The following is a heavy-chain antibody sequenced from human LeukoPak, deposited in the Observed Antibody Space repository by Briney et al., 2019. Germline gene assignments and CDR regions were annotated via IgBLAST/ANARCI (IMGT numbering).Heavy chain of an antibody. V-gene: IGHV1-69*13. CDR1: GYTLTELS. D-gene: IGHD2-2*01. CDR2: IIPIFGTA. CDR3: ARGIVVVPAAMVGYFDY. J-gene: IGHJ4*02. Sequence: SVKVSCKVSGYTLTELSMHWVRQAPGQGLEWMGGIIPIFGTANYAQKFQGRVTITADESTSTAYMELSSLRSEDTAVYYCARGIVVVPAAMVGYFDYWGQGTLVTVSS.